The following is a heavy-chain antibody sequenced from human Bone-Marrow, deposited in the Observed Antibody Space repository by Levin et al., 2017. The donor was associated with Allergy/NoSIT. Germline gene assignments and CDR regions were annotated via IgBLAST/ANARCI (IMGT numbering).Heavy chain of an antibody. CDR1: GYTFTSYG. CDR2: ISAYNGNT. Sequence: GESLKISCKASGYTFTSYGISWVRQAPGQGLEWMGWISAYNGNTNYAQKLQGRVTMTTDTSTSTAYMELRSLRSDDTAVYYCAREQITMVRGVIIGPHSWFDPWGQGTLVTVSS. D-gene: IGHD3-10*01. J-gene: IGHJ5*02. V-gene: IGHV1-18*01. CDR3: AREQITMVRGVIIGPHSWFDP.